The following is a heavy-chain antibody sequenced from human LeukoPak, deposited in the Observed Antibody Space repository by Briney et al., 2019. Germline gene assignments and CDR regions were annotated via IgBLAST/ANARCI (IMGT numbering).Heavy chain of an antibody. V-gene: IGHV4-34*01. D-gene: IGHD6-13*01. J-gene: IGHJ5*02. CDR3: ARHWSRQRLVLRWFDP. CDR2: INHSGST. CDR1: GGSFSGYY. Sequence: SETLSLTCAVYGGSFSGYYWSWIRQPPGKGLEWIGEINHSGSTNYNPSLKSRVTISVDKSKNQFSLKLTSVTAADTAVYNCARHWSRQRLVLRWFDPWGQGTLVTVSS.